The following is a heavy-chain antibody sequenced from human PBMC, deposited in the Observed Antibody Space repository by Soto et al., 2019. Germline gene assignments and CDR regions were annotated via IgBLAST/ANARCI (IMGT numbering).Heavy chain of an antibody. CDR1: GFTFSNYA. V-gene: IGHV3-23*01. D-gene: IGHD6-25*01. J-gene: IGHJ4*02. CDR2: ITDSGGDT. CDR3: AKGSGPYRPYYFDF. Sequence: GGSLRLSCAASGFTFSNYAMSWVRQAPGKGLEWVSAITDSGGDTYYADSVKGRFTLSRDNSKNTLYLEMNSLRAEDTAVYYCAKGSGPYRPYYFDFWGQGTLVTVSS.